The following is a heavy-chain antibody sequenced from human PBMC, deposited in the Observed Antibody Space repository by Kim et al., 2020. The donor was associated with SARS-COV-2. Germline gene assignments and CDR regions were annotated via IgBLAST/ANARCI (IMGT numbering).Heavy chain of an antibody. Sequence: YADSVKGRLIVSRDNANNLLFLHMNSLRAEDTAVYYCVRETRDGMDVWGQGTAVTVSS. V-gene: IGHV3-21*06. J-gene: IGHJ6*02. D-gene: IGHD2-2*01. CDR3: VRETRDGMDV.